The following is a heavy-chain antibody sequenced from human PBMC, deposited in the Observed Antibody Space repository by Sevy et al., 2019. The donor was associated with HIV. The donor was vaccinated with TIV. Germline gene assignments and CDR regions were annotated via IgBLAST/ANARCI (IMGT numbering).Heavy chain of an antibody. CDR2: IIPICGTA. CDR1: GGTFSSYA. Sequence: ASVKVSCKASGGTFSSYAISWVRQAPGQGLEWMGGIIPICGTANYAQKFQGRVTITADESTSTAYMELSSLRSEDTAVYYCARAADYSSHYYYYYMDVWGKGTTVTVSS. CDR3: ARAADYSSHYYYYYMDV. J-gene: IGHJ6*03. D-gene: IGHD4-4*01. V-gene: IGHV1-69*13.